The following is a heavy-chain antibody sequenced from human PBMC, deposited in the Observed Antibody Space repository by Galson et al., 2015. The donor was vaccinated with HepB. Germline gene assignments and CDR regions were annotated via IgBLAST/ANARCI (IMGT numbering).Heavy chain of an antibody. Sequence: SVKVSCKASGYTFTSYAMHWVRQAPGQRLEWMGWINAGNGNTKYSQKFQGRVTITRDTSASTAYMELSSLRSEDTAVYYCARVGGMGWELHSVFDYWGQGTLVTVSS. CDR2: INAGNGNT. CDR1: GYTFTSYA. J-gene: IGHJ4*02. CDR3: ARVGGMGWELHSVFDY. D-gene: IGHD1-26*01. V-gene: IGHV1-3*01.